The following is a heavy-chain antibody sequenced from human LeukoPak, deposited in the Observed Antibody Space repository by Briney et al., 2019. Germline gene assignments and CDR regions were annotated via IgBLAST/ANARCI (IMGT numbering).Heavy chain of an antibody. V-gene: IGHV4-59*01. CDR2: IYYSGST. J-gene: IGHJ4*02. CDR1: GGSISGYY. Sequence: SETLSLTCTVSGGSISGYYWSWIRQPPGKGLEWIGYIYYSGSTKYNPSLKSRVTISVDASKNQFSLRLGSLTAADTAVYYCARGALDTKTRFDYWGQGTLVTVSS. D-gene: IGHD5-18*01. CDR3: ARGALDTKTRFDY.